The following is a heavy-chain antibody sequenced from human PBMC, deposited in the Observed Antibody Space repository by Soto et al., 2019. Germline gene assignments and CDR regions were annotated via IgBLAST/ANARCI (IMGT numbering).Heavy chain of an antibody. D-gene: IGHD6-19*01. CDR1: GGSISSYY. V-gene: IGHV4-59*01. Sequence: PSETLSLTCTVSGGSISSYYWSWIRQPPGKGLEWIGYIYYSGSTNYNPSLKSRVTISVDTSKNQFSLKLSSVTAADTAVYYCARVEDSSGWYAPYSYHYYPMDVWGQGTTVTAP. CDR3: ARVEDSSGWYAPYSYHYYPMDV. CDR2: IYYSGST. J-gene: IGHJ6*02.